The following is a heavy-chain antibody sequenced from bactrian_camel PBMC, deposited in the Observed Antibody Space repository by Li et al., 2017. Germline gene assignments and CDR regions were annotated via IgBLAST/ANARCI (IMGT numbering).Heavy chain of an antibody. J-gene: IGHJ4*01. Sequence: VQLVESGGGLVRPGESLRLSCEASGFTFQTHGMTWVRQAPRKGLEWVSRINNGGGSTYYADSLKGRFTISRDNAKNTLYLQLNSLKSEDTALYYCATQRSWSTGAYAENYWGQGTQVTVS. CDR3: ATQRSWSTGAYAENY. CDR2: INNGGGST. CDR1: GFTFQTHG. V-gene: IGHV3S31*01. D-gene: IGHD6*01.